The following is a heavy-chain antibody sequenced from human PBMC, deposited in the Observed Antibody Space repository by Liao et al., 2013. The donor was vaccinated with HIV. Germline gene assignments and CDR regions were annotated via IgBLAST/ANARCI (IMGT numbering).Heavy chain of an antibody. D-gene: IGHD7-27*01. CDR2: IHYSGST. Sequence: QVQLQESGPGLVKPSETLSLTCTVSGDSISTFYWSWIRQTPGKGLEWIGYIHYSGSTNYNPSLKSRVTISVDTSRNHFSLKLSSVSAADTAVYYCARDNRNNWGIDYWGQGTLVTVSS. V-gene: IGHV4-59*12. CDR3: ARDNRNNWGIDY. J-gene: IGHJ4*02. CDR1: GDSISTFY.